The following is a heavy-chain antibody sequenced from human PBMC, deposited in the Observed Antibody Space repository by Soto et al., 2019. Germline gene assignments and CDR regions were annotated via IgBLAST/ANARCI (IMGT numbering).Heavy chain of an antibody. J-gene: IGHJ5*02. V-gene: IGHV3-23*01. Sequence: EVQLLESGGGLVQPGGSLRLSCAASGFTFSSYAMSWVRQAPGKGLEWVSAISGSGGSTYYADSVKGRFTISRDNSKNTLYLRMNCLRAEDTAVYYCAKGGRQLRTNWFDPWGQGTLVTVSS. CDR2: ISGSGGST. D-gene: IGHD6-13*01. CDR1: GFTFSSYA. CDR3: AKGGRQLRTNWFDP.